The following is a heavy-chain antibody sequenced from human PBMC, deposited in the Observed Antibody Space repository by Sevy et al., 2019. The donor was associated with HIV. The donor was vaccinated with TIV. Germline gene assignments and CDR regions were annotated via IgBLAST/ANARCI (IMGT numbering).Heavy chain of an antibody. CDR3: ARDNSGYYLFEY. V-gene: IGHV3-30*03. Sequence: GGSLRLSCLASGFTLGSYGMHWVRQTPGKGLEWVALISYDRSNIYYGDSVKGRFTTSRDNSKNTLYLEMKSLRPEDTAVYFCARDNSGYYLFEYWGQGTLVTVSS. D-gene: IGHD3-22*01. CDR1: GFTLGSYG. CDR2: ISYDRSNI. J-gene: IGHJ4*02.